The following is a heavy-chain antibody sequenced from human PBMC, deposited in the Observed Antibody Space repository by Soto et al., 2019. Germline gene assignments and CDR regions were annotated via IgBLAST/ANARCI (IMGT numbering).Heavy chain of an antibody. CDR3: ASGGDYYDSSGYYCSY. Sequence: QVQLVQSGAEVKKPGSSVKVSCKASGGTFSSYAISWVRQAPGQGLEWMGGIIPIFGTANYAQKFQGRVTITADKSTSKSYMELSRLRSEDTAVYYCASGGDYYDSSGYYCSYWGQGTLVTVSS. V-gene: IGHV1-69*06. D-gene: IGHD3-22*01. CDR2: IIPIFGTA. J-gene: IGHJ4*02. CDR1: GGTFSSYA.